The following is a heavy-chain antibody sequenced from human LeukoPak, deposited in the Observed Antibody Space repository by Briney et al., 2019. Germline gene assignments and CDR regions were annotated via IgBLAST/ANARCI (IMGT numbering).Heavy chain of an antibody. CDR3: AKDWGRYSSSWYYFDY. J-gene: IGHJ4*02. CDR2: ISGSGGGI. CDR1: GFTFNNYA. Sequence: GGSLRLSCAASGFTFNNYAMSWVRQAPGKGLEWVSAISGSGGGIYYADSVKGRFTISRDNSKNTLYLQMNSLRADDTAVYYCAKDWGRYSSSWYYFDYWGQGTLVTVSS. V-gene: IGHV3-23*01. D-gene: IGHD6-13*01.